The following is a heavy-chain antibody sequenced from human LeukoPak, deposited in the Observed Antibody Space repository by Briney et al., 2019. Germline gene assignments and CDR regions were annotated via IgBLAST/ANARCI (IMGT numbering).Heavy chain of an antibody. CDR2: INAGNSNT. V-gene: IGHV1-3*01. Sequence: ASVKLTCKASGSTFTSYAIHWVRQAPGQRLEWMGCINAGNSNTEYSQKFQGRVTITRDTSSSTAYMELSSLRSEDTAVYYCARDPSVLTVTMDPYWYFDLWGRGTLVTVSS. D-gene: IGHD4-17*01. J-gene: IGHJ2*01. CDR3: ARDPSVLTVTMDPYWYFDL. CDR1: GSTFTSYA.